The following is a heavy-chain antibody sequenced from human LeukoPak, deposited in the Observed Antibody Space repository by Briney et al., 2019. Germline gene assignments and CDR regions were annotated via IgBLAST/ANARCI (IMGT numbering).Heavy chain of an antibody. V-gene: IGHV3-53*01. CDR1: GFTFSSYS. Sequence: PGGSLRLSCAASGFTFSSYSMKWVRQAPGKGLEWVSLIYSGGATYYADSVKGRFPISRDNSKNTLYLQMNSLRAEATAVYYCARRAGGYSHPYDYWGQGILVTVSS. J-gene: IGHJ4*02. CDR2: IYSGGAT. D-gene: IGHD4-23*01. CDR3: ARRAGGYSHPYDY.